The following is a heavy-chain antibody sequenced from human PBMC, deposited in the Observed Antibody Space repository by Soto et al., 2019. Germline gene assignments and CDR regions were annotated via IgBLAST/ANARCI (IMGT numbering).Heavy chain of an antibody. CDR3: VRGARGKDST. D-gene: IGHD5-18*01. Sequence: GGSLRLSCVASGFTFTNYWMHWVRQTAGKRLEWLADIRQDGGDQAYVDSVRSRFTISRDNAKNSLYLQMSSLTAADTAVYFCVRGARGKDSTWGRGTLVTVSS. J-gene: IGHJ1*01. V-gene: IGHV3-7*01. CDR2: IRQDGGDQ. CDR1: GFTFTNYW.